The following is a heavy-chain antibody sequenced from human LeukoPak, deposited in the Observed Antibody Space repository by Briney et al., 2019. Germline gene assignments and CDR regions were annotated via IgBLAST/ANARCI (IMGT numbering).Heavy chain of an antibody. Sequence: ASETLSLTCTVSGGSISSSSYYWGWIRQPPGKGLEWIGSIYYSGSTYYNPSLKSRVTISVDTSKNQFSLKLSSVTAADTAVYYCARGLHNWNHEGDAFDIWGQGTMVTVSS. J-gene: IGHJ3*02. CDR2: IYYSGST. CDR1: GGSISSSSYY. CDR3: ARGLHNWNHEGDAFDI. V-gene: IGHV4-39*07. D-gene: IGHD1-14*01.